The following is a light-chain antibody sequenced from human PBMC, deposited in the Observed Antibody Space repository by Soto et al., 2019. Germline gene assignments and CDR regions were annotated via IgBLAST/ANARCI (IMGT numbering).Light chain of an antibody. Sequence: QSALTQPPSVSGSPGQSVTISCTGTSSDVGSYNRISWYQQPPGTAPKLIIYEVRNRPSGVPDRFSGSKSGNTASLTISGLQAEDEADYYCSLHTSSSTYVLFGGGTQLTVL. V-gene: IGLV2-18*01. CDR1: SSDVGSYNR. CDR2: EVR. CDR3: SLHTSSSTYVL. J-gene: IGLJ2*01.